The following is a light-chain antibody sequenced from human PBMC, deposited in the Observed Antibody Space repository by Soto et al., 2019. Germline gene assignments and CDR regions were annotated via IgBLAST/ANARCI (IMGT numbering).Light chain of an antibody. CDR3: QQYVSSPYT. V-gene: IGKV3-20*01. Sequence: DIVLTQSPGTLSLSPGERATLSCRAGQSITWNYLAWYQQKPGQAPSLLIYGASIRATGVPDRFSGSGSGRDFTLTISRLEPEDFAVYYCQQYVSSPYTFGQGTNLEIK. CDR1: QSITWNY. J-gene: IGKJ2*01. CDR2: GAS.